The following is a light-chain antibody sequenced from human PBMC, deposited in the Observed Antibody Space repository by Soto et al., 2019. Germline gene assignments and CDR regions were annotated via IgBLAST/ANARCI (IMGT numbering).Light chain of an antibody. J-gene: IGKJ4*01. CDR1: QGISSY. V-gene: IGKV1-9*01. Sequence: IQLTQSPSSLSASVGDRVTITCRASQGISSYLAWYQQKPGKAPNLLIYAAYTLQSGVPSRFSGGGSRTEFTLIISSLQPEDFATYHCQQLNSYPLTFGGGTKLDIK. CDR2: AAY. CDR3: QQLNSYPLT.